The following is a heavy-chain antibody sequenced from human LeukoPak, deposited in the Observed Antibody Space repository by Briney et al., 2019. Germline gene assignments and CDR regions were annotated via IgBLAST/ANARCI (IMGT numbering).Heavy chain of an antibody. D-gene: IGHD1-7*01. CDR1: GGSISSYY. V-gene: IGHV4-4*07. J-gene: IGHJ3*02. CDR3: AREYWNYESYAFDI. CDR2: IYASGRT. Sequence: SETLSHTCMVSGGSISSYYWSWIRPPAGKGLEWNGRIYASGRTNFNPSLKSRVTMSVDTTKSQFSQKLSSVTAANAAVYYCAREYWNYESYAFDIWGQGTMVTVSS.